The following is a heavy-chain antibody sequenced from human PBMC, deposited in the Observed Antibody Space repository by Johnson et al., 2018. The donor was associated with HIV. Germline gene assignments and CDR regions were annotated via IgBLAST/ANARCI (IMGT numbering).Heavy chain of an antibody. J-gene: IGHJ3*02. CDR2: IGTAGDT. V-gene: IGHV3-13*01. CDR3: ARGERFGGTQEAFDI. CDR1: GFTFSSYA. D-gene: IGHD1-26*01. Sequence: VQLVESGGGVVQPGRSLRLSCAASGFTFSSYAMHWVRQATGKGLEWVSAIGTAGDTYYPGSVKGRFTISRENAKNSLYLQMNSLRAGDTAVYYCARGERFGGTQEAFDIWGQGTMVTVSS.